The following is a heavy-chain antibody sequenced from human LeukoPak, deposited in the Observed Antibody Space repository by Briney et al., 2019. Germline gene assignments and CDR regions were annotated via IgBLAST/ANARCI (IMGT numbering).Heavy chain of an antibody. V-gene: IGHV5-51*01. CDR1: GYSFTSYW. CDR3: ARRAKYSSTAFYYMDV. D-gene: IGHD6-13*01. Sequence: GESLKISCKGSGYSFTSYWIGWLRQMPGKGLEWMGIIYPGDSDTRYSPSFQGQVTISADKSISTAYLQWSSLKTSDPAMYYCARRAKYSSTAFYYMDVWGKGTTDTVSS. CDR2: IYPGDSDT. J-gene: IGHJ6*03.